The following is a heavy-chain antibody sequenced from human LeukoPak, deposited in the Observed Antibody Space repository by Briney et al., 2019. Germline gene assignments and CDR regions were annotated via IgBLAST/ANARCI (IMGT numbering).Heavy chain of an antibody. CDR1: GGTFSSYA. J-gene: IGHJ4*02. Sequence: SVKVSCKASGGTFSSYAISWVRQAPGQGLEWMGGIIPIFGTANYAQKFQGRVTITADESTSTAYMELSSLRSEDTAVYYCARVGQDGYNFGYYFDYWGQGTLVTVSS. V-gene: IGHV1-69*13. CDR2: IIPIFGTA. D-gene: IGHD5-24*01. CDR3: ARVGQDGYNFGYYFDY.